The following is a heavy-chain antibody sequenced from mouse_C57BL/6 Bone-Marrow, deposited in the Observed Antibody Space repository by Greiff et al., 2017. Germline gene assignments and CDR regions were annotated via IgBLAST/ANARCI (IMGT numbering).Heavy chain of an antibody. CDR3: AREGGRDYFDY. J-gene: IGHJ2*01. CDR2: ISYDGSN. Sequence: EVQLQQSGPGLVKPSQSLSLTCSVTGYSITSCYYWNWIRQFPGNKLEWMGYISYDGSNNYNPSLKNRISITRDTSKNQFFLKLNSVTTGDTAAYYCAREGGRDYFDYWGQGTTLTVSS. D-gene: IGHD3-3*01. CDR1: GYSITSCYY. V-gene: IGHV3-6*01.